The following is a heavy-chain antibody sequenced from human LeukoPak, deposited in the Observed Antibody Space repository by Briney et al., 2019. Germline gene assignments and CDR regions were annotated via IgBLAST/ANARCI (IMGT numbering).Heavy chain of an antibody. J-gene: IGHJ4*02. CDR3: ARGRATGPGGLAY. CDR1: GFTFSSYW. D-gene: IGHD1-26*01. Sequence: PGGSLRLSCAASGFTFSSYWMSWVRQAPGKGLEWVSSISSSSSYIYYADSVKGRFTISRDNAKNSLYLQMNSLRAEDTAVYYCARGRATGPGGLAYWGQGTLVTVSS. V-gene: IGHV3-21*01. CDR2: ISSSSSYI.